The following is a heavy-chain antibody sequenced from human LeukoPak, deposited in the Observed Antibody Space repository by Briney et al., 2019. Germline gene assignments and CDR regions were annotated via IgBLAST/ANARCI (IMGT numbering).Heavy chain of an antibody. J-gene: IGHJ4*02. V-gene: IGHV3-9*03. CDR2: ISWNSGSI. D-gene: IGHD3-22*01. CDR3: AKGAHYYDSSGLWDY. CDR1: GFTFDDYA. Sequence: SLRLSCAASGFTFDDYAMHWVRQAPGKGLEWVSGISWNSGSIGYADSVKGRFTISRDNAKNSLYLQMNSLRAEDMALYYCAKGAHYYDSSGLWDYWGQGTLVTVSS.